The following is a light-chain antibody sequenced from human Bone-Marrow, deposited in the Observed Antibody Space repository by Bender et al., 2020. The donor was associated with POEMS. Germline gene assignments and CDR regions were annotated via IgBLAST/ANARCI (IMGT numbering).Light chain of an antibody. Sequence: GNHGVNWYQQLPGEAPKLLIYYDDLLTPGVSDRFSASKSCTSASLAISELQSEDEALYYCSAWDDSLSGWVFGGGTKLTVL. CDR3: SAWDDSLSGWV. J-gene: IGLJ3*02. V-gene: IGLV1-36*01. CDR2: YDD. CDR1: GNHG.